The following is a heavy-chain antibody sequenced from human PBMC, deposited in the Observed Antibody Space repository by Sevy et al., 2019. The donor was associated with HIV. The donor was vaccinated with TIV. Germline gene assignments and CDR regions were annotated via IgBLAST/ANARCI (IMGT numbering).Heavy chain of an antibody. CDR3: AKSSGYDVHFNGMDV. J-gene: IGHJ6*02. D-gene: IGHD5-12*01. CDR1: EFTFSNYA. Sequence: GGSLRLSCTASEFTFSNYAMTWVRQAPGRGLEWVSGISGSGDATYYEDSVKGRFTISRDNSKNTLYLRMNSLRAEDTALYYCAKSSGYDVHFNGMDVWGQGTTVTVSS. CDR2: ISGSGDAT. V-gene: IGHV3-23*01.